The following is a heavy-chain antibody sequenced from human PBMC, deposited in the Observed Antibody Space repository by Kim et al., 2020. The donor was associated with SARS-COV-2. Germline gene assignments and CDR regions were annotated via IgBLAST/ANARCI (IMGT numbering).Heavy chain of an antibody. CDR2: IKSKTDGGTT. V-gene: IGHV3-15*01. J-gene: IGHJ6*02. CDR3: TTGLRFLEWLLGSYYGMDV. D-gene: IGHD3-3*01. CDR1: GFTFSNAW. Sequence: GGSLRLSCAASGFTFSNAWMSWVRQAPVKGLEWVGRIKSKTDGGTTDYAAPVKGRFTISRDDSKNTLYLQMNSLKTEDTAVYYCTTGLRFLEWLLGSYYGMDVWGQGTTVTVSS.